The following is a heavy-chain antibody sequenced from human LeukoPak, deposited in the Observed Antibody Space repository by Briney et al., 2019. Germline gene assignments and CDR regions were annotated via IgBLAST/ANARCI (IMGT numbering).Heavy chain of an antibody. J-gene: IGHJ3*02. Sequence: PGESLRLSCAASGFTFSSYSMNWVRQAPGKGLEWVSSISSSSSYIYYADSVKGRFTISRDNAKNSLYLQMNSLRAEDTAVYYCAREGGGHDAFDIWGQGTMVTVSS. CDR2: ISSSSSYI. CDR3: AREGGGHDAFDI. D-gene: IGHD6-25*01. V-gene: IGHV3-21*01. CDR1: GFTFSSYS.